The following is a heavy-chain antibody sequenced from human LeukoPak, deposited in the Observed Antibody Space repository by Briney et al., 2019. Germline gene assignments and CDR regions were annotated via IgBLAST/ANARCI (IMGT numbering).Heavy chain of an antibody. CDR2: ISGSGDNT. CDR3: AKDNGIVDY. J-gene: IGHJ4*02. Sequence: PGGSLRLSCAASGFTFSSYAMSWVRQAPGKGLEWVSGISGSGDNTYYADSVKGRFTISRDNSKNTLYVQVNSLGTEDTAAYYCAKDNGIVDYWGQGTLVTVSS. D-gene: IGHD2-8*01. V-gene: IGHV3-23*01. CDR1: GFTFSSYA.